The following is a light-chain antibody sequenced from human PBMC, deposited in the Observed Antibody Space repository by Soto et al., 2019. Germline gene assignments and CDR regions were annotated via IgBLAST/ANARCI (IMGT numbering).Light chain of an antibody. CDR1: SSDVGSYNR. CDR3: SSYTSSSTDV. CDR2: EVS. V-gene: IGLV2-18*02. J-gene: IGLJ1*01. Sequence: QSALTQPPSVSGSPGQSVTISCTGTSSDVGSYNRVSWYQQHPGTAPKLMIYEVSNRPSGVPDRFSGSKSGNTASLTISGVQAEDEADYYCSSYTSSSTDVFGSGTKLTVL.